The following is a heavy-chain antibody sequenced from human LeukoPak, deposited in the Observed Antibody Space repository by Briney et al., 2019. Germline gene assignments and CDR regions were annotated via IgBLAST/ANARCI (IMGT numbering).Heavy chain of an antibody. D-gene: IGHD3-10*01. CDR3: ARDRHGSGSAHSFDP. Sequence: SETLSLTCTVSGGSISSYYWSWIRQPPGKGLEWIAYIYYSGITNYNPSLKSRATISVDTSKNEFSPKLSSVTAADTAVYYCARDRHGSGSAHSFDPWGQGTLVTVSS. CDR2: IYYSGIT. CDR1: GGSISSYY. V-gene: IGHV4-59*01. J-gene: IGHJ5*02.